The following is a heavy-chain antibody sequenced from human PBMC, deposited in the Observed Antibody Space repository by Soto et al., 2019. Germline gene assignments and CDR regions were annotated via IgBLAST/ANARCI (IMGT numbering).Heavy chain of an antibody. D-gene: IGHD2-2*01. CDR1: GYSFSTYH. J-gene: IGHJ5*02. Sequence: QVQLVQAGAEVKMPGTSVKVSCKASGYSFSTYHIHWVRQAPGQGLEWLGFINHDGGATNYAQKFKGRLRLTRDTHTSTVSMELSSLRHDDTAVYYCARADIVLVPASEGNWFGPWGQGTLVTVS. CDR3: ARADIVLVPASEGNWFGP. CDR2: INHDGGAT. V-gene: IGHV1-46*01.